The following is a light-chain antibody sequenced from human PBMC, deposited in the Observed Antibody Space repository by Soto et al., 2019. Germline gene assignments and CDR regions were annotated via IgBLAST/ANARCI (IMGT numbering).Light chain of an antibody. CDR2: EVG. CDR1: TSDVGNHRY. CDR3: TSYTRRNLI. V-gene: IGLV2-14*01. J-gene: IGLJ2*01. Sequence: QSVLTQPPSVSGSPGQSITISCTGATSDVGNHRYLSWYQQHSGKVPNLLIYEVGYRSSGVSHRFSASKSGTTVSLTISGLQPEADSDYYCTSYTRRNLIFGGGTKLTVL.